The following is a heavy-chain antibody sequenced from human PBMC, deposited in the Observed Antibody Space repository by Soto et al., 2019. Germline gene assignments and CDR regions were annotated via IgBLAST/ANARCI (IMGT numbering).Heavy chain of an antibody. V-gene: IGHV1-69*01. D-gene: IGHD3-22*01. J-gene: IGHJ6*02. CDR3: ASLVDSSGYHYYYYGMDV. CDR1: GDTFSGYA. Sequence: SVKLSVKASGDTFSGYAIIWVRQAPGQGLEWMGGIIPIFGTANYAQKFQGRVTITADESTSTAYMELSSLRSEDTAVYYCASLVDSSGYHYYYYGMDVWGQGNTVTVSS. CDR2: IIPIFGTA.